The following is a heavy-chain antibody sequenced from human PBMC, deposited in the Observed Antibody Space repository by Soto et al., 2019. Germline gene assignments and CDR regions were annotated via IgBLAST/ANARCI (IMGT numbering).Heavy chain of an antibody. CDR3: ARDFFDSSDYTTNWFDP. D-gene: IGHD3-22*01. CDR2: IYHTGNA. Sequence: SETLSLTCSGSGDFISNIRFYWAWIRQPPGEGLEWIGSIYHTGNAYYNPSLKSRVTISVDTSKNQFSLKLTSVTAADAALYYCARDFFDSSDYTTNWFDPWGQGTLVTVS. J-gene: IGHJ5*02. V-gene: IGHV4-39*01. CDR1: GDFISNIRFY.